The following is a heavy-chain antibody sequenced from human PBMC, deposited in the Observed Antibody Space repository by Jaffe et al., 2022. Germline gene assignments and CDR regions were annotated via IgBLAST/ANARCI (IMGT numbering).Heavy chain of an antibody. CDR2: IYTSGST. J-gene: IGHJ4*02. V-gene: IGHV4-61*02. Sequence: QVQLQESGPGLVRPSQTLSLTCTVSGDSISSTPYYWNWIRQPAGKGLEWIGRIYTSGSTSYSPSLKSRVTMSLDTSKNQFSLKLSSVTAADTAVYYCARGYYFDYWGQGILVTVSS. CDR1: GDSISSTPYY. CDR3: ARGYYFDY.